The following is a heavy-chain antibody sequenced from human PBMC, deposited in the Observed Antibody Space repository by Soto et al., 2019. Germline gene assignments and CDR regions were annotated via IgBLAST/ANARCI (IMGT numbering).Heavy chain of an antibody. Sequence: GGSLRLSCAASGFTFSDHYMDWVRQAPGKGLEWVGRTRNKANSYTTEYAASVKGRFTISRDDSKNSLYLQMNSLKTEDTAVYYCARASLWFGELYYWGQGTLVTVSS. J-gene: IGHJ4*02. CDR1: GFTFSDHY. CDR2: TRNKANSYTT. V-gene: IGHV3-72*01. CDR3: ARASLWFGELYY. D-gene: IGHD3-10*01.